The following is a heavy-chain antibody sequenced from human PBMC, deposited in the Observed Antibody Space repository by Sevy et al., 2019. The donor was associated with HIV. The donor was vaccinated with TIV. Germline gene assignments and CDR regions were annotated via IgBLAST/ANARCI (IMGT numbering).Heavy chain of an antibody. V-gene: IGHV3-21*01. Sequence: GGSLRLSCVASGFTFSSYSMNWVRQAPGKGLEWVSSISSSSSYIYYADSVKGRFTISRDNAKNSLYLQMNSLRAEDTAVYYCARDFEDCTGGVCYSYYYGMDVWGQGTTVTVSS. CDR2: ISSSSSYI. J-gene: IGHJ6*02. CDR1: GFTFSSYS. CDR3: ARDFEDCTGGVCYSYYYGMDV. D-gene: IGHD2-8*02.